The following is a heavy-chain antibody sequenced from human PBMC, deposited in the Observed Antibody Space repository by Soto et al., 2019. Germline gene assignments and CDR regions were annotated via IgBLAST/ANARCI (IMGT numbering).Heavy chain of an antibody. D-gene: IGHD2-15*01. CDR1: GDSIGSNVW. V-gene: IGHV4-4*02. Sequence: SETLSLTCDVSGDSIGSNVWWSWVRQPPGKGLEWIGEVYHNGLTDYNPSLRGRATMSADMSKNQFSLRVTSVTDADTAIYYCERDAALPGEADRFDYWGQGALVPVSS. J-gene: IGHJ4*02. CDR2: VYHNGLT. CDR3: ERDAALPGEADRFDY.